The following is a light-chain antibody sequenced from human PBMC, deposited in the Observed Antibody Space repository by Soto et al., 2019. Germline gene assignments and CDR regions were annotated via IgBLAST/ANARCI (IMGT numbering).Light chain of an antibody. CDR3: QQRSNWPST. CDR2: DAS. V-gene: IGKV3-11*01. Sequence: EIVLTQSPATLSLSPGNRATLSCRASQSVSGYLAGYQQKPGQAPRLLIYDASNRATGIPARFSGSGSGTDFTLTITSLEPEDFAVYYCQQRSNWPSTFGGGTKVEI. CDR1: QSVSGY. J-gene: IGKJ4*01.